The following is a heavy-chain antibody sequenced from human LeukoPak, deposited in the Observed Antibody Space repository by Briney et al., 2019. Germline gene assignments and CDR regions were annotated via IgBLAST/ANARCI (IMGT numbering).Heavy chain of an antibody. V-gene: IGHV3-53*01. CDR1: GFIFSGYW. D-gene: IGHD1-26*01. Sequence: PGGSLRLSCAASGFIFSGYWMHWVRQAPGKGLECVSVIYGGGSTYYADSVKGRFTISRDNSKNMVYLQMNSLRAEDTAVYYCARAVGTTLLFDYWGQGTLVTVSS. CDR3: ARAVGTTLLFDY. J-gene: IGHJ4*02. CDR2: IYGGGST.